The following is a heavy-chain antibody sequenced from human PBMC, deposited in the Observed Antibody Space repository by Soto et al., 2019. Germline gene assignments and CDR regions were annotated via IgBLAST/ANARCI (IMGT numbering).Heavy chain of an antibody. Sequence: SETLSLTCAVYGGSFSGYYWSWIRQPPGKGLEWIGEINHSGSTNYNPSLKSRVTISVDTSKNQFSLKLSSVTAADTAVYYCARGADVVVPAATNYYYYYGMDVWGQGTTVTVSS. CDR3: ARGADVVVPAATNYYYYYGMDV. V-gene: IGHV4-34*01. CDR2: INHSGST. J-gene: IGHJ6*02. CDR1: GGSFSGYY. D-gene: IGHD2-2*01.